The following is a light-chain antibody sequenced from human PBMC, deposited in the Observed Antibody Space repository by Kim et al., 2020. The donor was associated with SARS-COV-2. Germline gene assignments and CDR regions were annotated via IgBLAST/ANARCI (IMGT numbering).Light chain of an antibody. CDR2: WAS. CDR3: QQYYSIPFT. V-gene: IGKV4-1*01. Sequence: DIVMTQSPDSLAVSLGERATINCKSSQSVLYSSNNKNYLGWYQQKPGQAPKLLIYWASTREFGVPDRFSGSGSGTDFTLTISSLQAEDVAEYYCQQYYSIPFTFGPGTKVDIK. CDR1: QSVLYSSNNKNY. J-gene: IGKJ3*01.